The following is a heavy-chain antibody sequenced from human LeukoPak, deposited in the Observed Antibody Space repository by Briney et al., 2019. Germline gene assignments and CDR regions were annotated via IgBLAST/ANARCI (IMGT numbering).Heavy chain of an antibody. V-gene: IGHV3-49*04. J-gene: IGHJ4*02. CDR3: TRDPPYYYGSGSYFDY. Sequence: PGGSLRLSCAASGFTFSSYAMSWVRQAPGKGLEWVGFIRSKAYGGTTEYAASVKGRFTISRDDSKSIAYLQMNSLKTEDTAVYYCTRDPPYYYGSGSYFDYWGQGTLVTVSS. CDR2: IRSKAYGGTT. D-gene: IGHD3-10*01. CDR1: GFTFSSYA.